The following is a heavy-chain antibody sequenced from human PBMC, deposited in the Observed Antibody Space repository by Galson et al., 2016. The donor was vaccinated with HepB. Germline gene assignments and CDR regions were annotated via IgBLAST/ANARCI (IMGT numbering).Heavy chain of an antibody. D-gene: IGHD2-15*01. CDR2: ISSSSSYI. V-gene: IGHV3-21*01. CDR3: ARDTVVVVVTALVFDI. CDR1: GFTFSTYS. Sequence: SLRLSCAASGFTFSTYSMNWVRQAPGQGLEWVSSISSSSSYIYYADSVKGRFTISRDNAKNSLYLQMNSLRAEDTAVYYCARDTVVVVVTALVFDIWGQGTVVTVSS. J-gene: IGHJ3*02.